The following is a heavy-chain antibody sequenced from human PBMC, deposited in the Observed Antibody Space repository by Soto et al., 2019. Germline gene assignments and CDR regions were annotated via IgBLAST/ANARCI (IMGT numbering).Heavy chain of an antibody. CDR2: IHGSAGGA. CDR1: GFTFSSYA. Sequence: GGSLRLSCAASGFTFSSYAMTWVRQAPGKGLEWVSSIHGSAGGAYYSDSVKGRFTISRDNSRNTVYLQMNSLRAEDTAVYYCASIYNDYWGQGTLVTVSS. J-gene: IGHJ4*02. CDR3: ASIYNDY. V-gene: IGHV3-23*01. D-gene: IGHD1-1*01.